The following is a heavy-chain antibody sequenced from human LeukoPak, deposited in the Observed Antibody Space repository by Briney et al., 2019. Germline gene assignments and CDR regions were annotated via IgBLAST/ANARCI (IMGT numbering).Heavy chain of an antibody. D-gene: IGHD4-17*01. J-gene: IGHJ6*02. CDR1: GFTVSSNY. V-gene: IGHV3-53*01. CDR2: IYSGGST. Sequence: PGGSLRLSCAASGFTVSSNYMSWVRQAPGKGLEWVSVIYSGGSTYYADSVKGRFTISRDNSKNTLYLQMNSLRAEDTAVYYCARVSPVTTNLGMDVWGQGTTVTVSS. CDR3: ARVSPVTTNLGMDV.